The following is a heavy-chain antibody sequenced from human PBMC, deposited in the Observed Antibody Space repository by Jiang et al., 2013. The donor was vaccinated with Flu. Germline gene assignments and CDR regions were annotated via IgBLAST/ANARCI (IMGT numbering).Heavy chain of an antibody. Sequence: VQLLESGGGVVQPGRSLRLSCAASGFTFSSYGMHWVRQAPGKGLEWVAVISYDGGKKYFADSVKGRFTISRDNSKNTLYLQMNSLRTEDTAVYYCAKDWGYYASGNYGDLDYWGQGTLVTVSS. V-gene: IGHV3-30*18. CDR3: AKDWGYYASGNYGDLDY. J-gene: IGHJ4*02. CDR2: ISYDGGKK. D-gene: IGHD3-10*01. CDR1: GFTFSSYG.